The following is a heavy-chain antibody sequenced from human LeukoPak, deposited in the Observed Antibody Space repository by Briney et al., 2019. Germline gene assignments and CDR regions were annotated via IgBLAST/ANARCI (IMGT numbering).Heavy chain of an antibody. CDR2: TRNKANSYTT. D-gene: IGHD5-18*01. CDR3: ARGPRGYSYGYYFDY. Sequence: GGSLRLSCAASGFTFSDHYMDWVRQAPGKGLEWVGRTRNKANSYTTEYAASVKGRFTISRDDSKNSLYLQMNSLKTEDTAVYYCARGPRGYSYGYYFDYWGQGTLVTVSS. J-gene: IGHJ4*02. CDR1: GFTFSDHY. V-gene: IGHV3-72*01.